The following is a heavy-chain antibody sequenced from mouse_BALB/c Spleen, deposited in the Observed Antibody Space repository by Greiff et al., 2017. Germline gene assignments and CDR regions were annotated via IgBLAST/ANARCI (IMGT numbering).Heavy chain of an antibody. Sequence: EVKVVESGGGLVKPGGSLKLSCAASGFAFSSYDMSWVRQTPEKRLEWVAYISSGGGSTYYPDTVKGRFTISRDNAKNTLYLQMSSLKSEDTAMYYCARHRYDGRGFAYWGQGTLVTVSA. J-gene: IGHJ3*01. CDR3: ARHRYDGRGFAY. CDR1: GFAFSSYD. CDR2: ISSGGGST. V-gene: IGHV5-12-1*01. D-gene: IGHD2-14*01.